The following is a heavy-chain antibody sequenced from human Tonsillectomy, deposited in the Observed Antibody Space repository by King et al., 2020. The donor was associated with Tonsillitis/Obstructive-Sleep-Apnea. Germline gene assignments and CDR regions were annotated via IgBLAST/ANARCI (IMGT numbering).Heavy chain of an antibody. J-gene: IGHJ4*02. D-gene: IGHD5-24*01. CDR3: VTPREMARTFDY. Sequence: VQLVESGGGLVQTGGSLRLSCSASGFTFSDYAMHWVRQAPGKGLEYVSAISHNGGSTYYADSVKGRFTISRDNSKNTLYLQMTSLRPEDTAVYYCVTPREMARTFDYWGPGTLVTVSS. CDR1: GFTFSDYA. CDR2: ISHNGGST. V-gene: IGHV3-64D*06.